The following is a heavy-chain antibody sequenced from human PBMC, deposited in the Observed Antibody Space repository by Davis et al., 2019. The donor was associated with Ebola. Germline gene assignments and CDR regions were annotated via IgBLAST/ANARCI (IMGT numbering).Heavy chain of an antibody. CDR1: GGSFSGYY. Sequence: SETLSLTCAVYGGSFSGYYWSWIRQPPGKGLEWIGYIYYSGSTNYNPSLKSRVTISVDTSKNQFSLKLSSVTAADTAVYYCARGKSGYLEPDAMDVWGQGTTVTVSS. CDR2: IYYSGST. CDR3: ARGKSGYLEPDAMDV. V-gene: IGHV4-59*01. D-gene: IGHD3-3*01. J-gene: IGHJ6*02.